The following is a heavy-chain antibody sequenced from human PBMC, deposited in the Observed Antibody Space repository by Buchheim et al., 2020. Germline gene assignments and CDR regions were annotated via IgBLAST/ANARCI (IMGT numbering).Heavy chain of an antibody. V-gene: IGHV4-34*01. Sequence: QVQLQQWGAGLLKPSETLSLTCAVYGGSFSGYYWSWIRQPPGKGLEWIGEINHSGSTNYNPSLKSRVTISVDTSKNQFSLKLSSVTAADTAVYYCARLSRAGSHYYGMDVWGQGTT. CDR3: ARLSRAGSHYYGMDV. J-gene: IGHJ6*02. D-gene: IGHD5/OR15-5a*01. CDR1: GGSFSGYY. CDR2: INHSGST.